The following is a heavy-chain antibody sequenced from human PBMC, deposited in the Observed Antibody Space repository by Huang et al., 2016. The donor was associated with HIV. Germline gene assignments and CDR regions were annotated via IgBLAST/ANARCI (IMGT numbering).Heavy chain of an antibody. CDR2: IYPGYSDT. D-gene: IGHD3-10*01. CDR3: ARLIGSPSFYYGLDV. J-gene: IGHJ6*02. V-gene: IGHV5-51*01. CDR1: GYRFRSNW. Sequence: EVQLVQSGAEVKKPGESLKITCQGSGYRFRSNWIGWVRQMPGKGLEWMGIIYPGYSDTRYSPSFQGQVTISADKSINTAYLQWSSLKASDTAMYYCARLIGSPSFYYGLDVWGQGTTVTVSS.